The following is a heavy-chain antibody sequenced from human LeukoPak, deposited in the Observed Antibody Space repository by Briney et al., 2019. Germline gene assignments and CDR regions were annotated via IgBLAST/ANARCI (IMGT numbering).Heavy chain of an antibody. J-gene: IGHJ3*02. V-gene: IGHV3-11*01. CDR3: ARDRGGRALDI. D-gene: IGHD3-16*01. CDR1: GFTFSDYY. CDR2: ITSSGSSI. Sequence: GGSLRLSCAASGFTFSDYYMTWIRQAPGKGLEWVSYITSSGSSIYYADSVEGRFTISRDNAKNSLYLQMNSLRAEDTAVYYCARDRGGRALDIWGQGTMVTVSS.